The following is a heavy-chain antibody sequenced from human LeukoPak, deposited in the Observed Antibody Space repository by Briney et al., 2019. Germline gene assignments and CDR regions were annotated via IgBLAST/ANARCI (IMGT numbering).Heavy chain of an antibody. V-gene: IGHV3-23*01. J-gene: IGHJ6*02. CDR1: GFTFSSYA. CDR2: ISGRGGST. D-gene: IGHD2-2*01. CDR3: AKTGGYQLLSAYYYYYGMDV. Sequence: PGGSLRLSCAASGFTFSSYAMSWVRQAPGKGLEWVSAISGRGGSTYYADSVKGRFTISRDNSKNTLYLQMNSLRAEDTAVYYCAKTGGYQLLSAYYYYYGMDVWGQGTTVTVSS.